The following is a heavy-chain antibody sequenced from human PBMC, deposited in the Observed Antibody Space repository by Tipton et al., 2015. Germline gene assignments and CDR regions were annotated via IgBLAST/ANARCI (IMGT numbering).Heavy chain of an antibody. CDR2: LSHVGST. CDR3: ACQDYDSLTRDYQTVDY. J-gene: IGHJ4*02. D-gene: IGHD3-9*01. V-gene: IGHV4-38-2*02. Sequence: TLSLTCTVSGYSITTNRYWGWIRQPPGKGLEWIGSLSHVGSTYYNPSLKSRVTISVGSSKTHFSLNLSSVTAADTAVYYCACQDYDSLTRDYQTVDYWGQGTLVTVSS. CDR1: GYSITTNRY.